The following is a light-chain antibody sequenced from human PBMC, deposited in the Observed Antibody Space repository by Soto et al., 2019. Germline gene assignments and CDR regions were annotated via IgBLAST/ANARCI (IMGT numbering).Light chain of an antibody. V-gene: IGLV2-8*01. J-gene: IGLJ1*01. CDR1: SSDVGGYNY. CDR3: SSYSGTNYHYV. CDR2: EVS. Sequence: LNPRPSASGSFGQSVTISCTGTSSDVGGYNYVSWYQQHPGKAPKLMIYEVSERPSGVPDRFSGSKSGNTASLTVSGLQADDEADYYCSSYSGTNYHYVFGTGTKVTVL.